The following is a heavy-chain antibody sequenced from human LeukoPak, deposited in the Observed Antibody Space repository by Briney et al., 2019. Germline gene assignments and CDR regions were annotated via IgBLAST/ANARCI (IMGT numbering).Heavy chain of an antibody. CDR1: GYSISSGYY. J-gene: IGHJ6*03. Sequence: PSESLSLTCTASGYSISSGYYWGWIRQPPGKGLEWIGSFYHSGTTYYNPSLKSRLTISVDTSKNQFSLKLSSVTAADTAVYFCARHRVTMVRGVTFYYYYYMDVWGKGTTVTISS. V-gene: IGHV4-38-2*02. D-gene: IGHD3-10*01. CDR2: FYHSGTT. CDR3: ARHRVTMVRGVTFYYYYYMDV.